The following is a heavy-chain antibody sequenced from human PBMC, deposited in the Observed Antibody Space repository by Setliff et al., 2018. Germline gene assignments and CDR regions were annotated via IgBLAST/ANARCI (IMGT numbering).Heavy chain of an antibody. V-gene: IGHV4-34*12. J-gene: IGHJ4*02. CDR3: ARVPVVGGTPTKVES. CDR1: GGSFSGYY. CDR2: IIHSGST. D-gene: IGHD2-2*01. Sequence: SETLSLTCAVYGGSFSGYYWSWIRQPPGKRLEWIGEIIHSGSTNYNPSLKSRVTMSVDTSKNQFSLKLSSVTAADTAVSYCARVPVVGGTPTKVESWGQGALVTVSS.